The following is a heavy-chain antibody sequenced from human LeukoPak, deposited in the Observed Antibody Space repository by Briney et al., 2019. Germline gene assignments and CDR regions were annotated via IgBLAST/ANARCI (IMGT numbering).Heavy chain of an antibody. CDR2: IYYSGST. J-gene: IGHJ4*02. D-gene: IGHD1-26*01. Sequence: PSETLSLTCTVSGGSISSSSYYWGWIRQPPGKGLEWIGSIYYSGSTYYNPSLKSRVTISVDTSKNQFSLKLSSVTAADTAVYYCARYSGSYTVLFDWGQGTLVTVSS. CDR1: GGSISSSSYY. V-gene: IGHV4-39*07. CDR3: ARYSGSYTVLFD.